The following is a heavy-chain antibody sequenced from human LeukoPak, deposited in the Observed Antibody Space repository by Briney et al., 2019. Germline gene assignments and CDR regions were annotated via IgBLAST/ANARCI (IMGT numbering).Heavy chain of an antibody. Sequence: SETLSLTCAVYGGSFSGYYWSWIRQPPGKGLEWIGEINHSGSTNYNPSLKSRVTISVDTSKNQFSLKLSSVTAADTAVYYCARNVLGYCTNGVCPRFDYWGQGTLVTVSS. D-gene: IGHD2-8*01. CDR1: GGSFSGYY. CDR2: INHSGST. J-gene: IGHJ4*02. CDR3: ARNVLGYCTNGVCPRFDY. V-gene: IGHV4-34*01.